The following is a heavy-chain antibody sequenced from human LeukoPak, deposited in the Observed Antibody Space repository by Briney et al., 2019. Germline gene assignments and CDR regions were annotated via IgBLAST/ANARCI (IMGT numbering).Heavy chain of an antibody. V-gene: IGHV3-23*01. Sequence: GGSLRLSCAASGFTFSSYAMSWVRQAPGKGLEWVSAISGSGGSTYYADSVKGRFTISRDSSKNTLYLQMSSLRAEDTAVYYCLAKTSGWSNSFDYWGQGTLVTVSS. J-gene: IGHJ4*02. D-gene: IGHD6-19*01. CDR2: ISGSGGST. CDR3: LAKTSGWSNSFDY. CDR1: GFTFSSYA.